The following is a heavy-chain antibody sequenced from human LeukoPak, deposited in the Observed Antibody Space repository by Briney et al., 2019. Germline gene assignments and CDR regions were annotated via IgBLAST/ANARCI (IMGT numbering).Heavy chain of an antibody. CDR2: IRYDGSNK. CDR1: GFTFSSYG. D-gene: IGHD3-10*01. J-gene: IGHJ4*02. V-gene: IGHV3-30*02. CDR3: AKRSPPKNRFGEFIFDY. Sequence: PGGSLRLSCAASGFTFSSYGMHWVRQAPGKGLEWVAFIRYDGSNKYYADSVKGRFTISRDNSKNTLYLQMNSLRAEDTAVYYCAKRSPPKNRFGEFIFDYWGQGTLVTVSS.